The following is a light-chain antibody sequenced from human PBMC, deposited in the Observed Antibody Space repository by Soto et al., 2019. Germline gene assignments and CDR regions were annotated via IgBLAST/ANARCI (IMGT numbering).Light chain of an antibody. CDR1: QSISSY. V-gene: IGKV1-39*01. J-gene: IGKJ4*01. CDR3: QQSYSNPPLT. CDR2: AAS. Sequence: DIQMTQSPSSLSASVGDRVTITCRASQSISSYLNWYQQKPGKAPKLLIYAASSLQSGVPSRFSGSGSGTAFTLTISSLPPENFATYYCQQSYSNPPLTFGGGTKVEIK.